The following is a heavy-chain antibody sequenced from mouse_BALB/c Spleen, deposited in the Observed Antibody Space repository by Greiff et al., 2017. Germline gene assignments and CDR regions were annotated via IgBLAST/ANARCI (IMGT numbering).Heavy chain of an antibody. V-gene: IGHV2-6-5*01. Sequence: VQGVESGPGLVAPSQSLSITCTVSGFSLTDYGVSWIRQPPGKGLEWLGVIWGGGSTYYNSALKSRLSISKDNSKSQVFLKMNSLQTDDTAMYYCAKHEMITTAGYAMDYWGQGTSVTVSS. CDR1: GFSLTDYG. D-gene: IGHD2-4*01. J-gene: IGHJ4*01. CDR2: IWGGGST. CDR3: AKHEMITTAGYAMDY.